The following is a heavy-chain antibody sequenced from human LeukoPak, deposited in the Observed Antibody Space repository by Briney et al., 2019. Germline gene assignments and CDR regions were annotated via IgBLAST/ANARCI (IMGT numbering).Heavy chain of an antibody. J-gene: IGHJ4*02. V-gene: IGHV1-69*05. Sequence: SVKVSCRASGGTFITYGINWVRQAPGQGLEWMGGIVPMFGIANYAQKFEGRVSITTDESSTTAYMELSSLRSEDTAFYYCATTSVRDGFNYFDYWGQGTLVPVSS. CDR3: ATTSVRDGFNYFDY. CDR1: GGTFITYG. D-gene: IGHD5-24*01. CDR2: IVPMFGIA.